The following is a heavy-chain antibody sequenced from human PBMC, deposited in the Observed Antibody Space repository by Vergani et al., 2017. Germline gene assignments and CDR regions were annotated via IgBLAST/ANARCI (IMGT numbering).Heavy chain of an antibody. V-gene: IGHV1-69*02. CDR2: IIPILGIA. J-gene: IGHJ6*03. CDR1: GGTFSSYT. Sequence: QVQLVQSGAEVKKPGSSVKVSCKASGGTFSSYTISWVRQAPGQGLEWMGRIIPILGIANYAQKFQGRVTITADKSTSTAYMELSSLRSEDTAVYYCASTGAYSSSYRYYYYMDVWGKGTTVTVSS. CDR3: ASTGAYSSSYRYYYYMDV. D-gene: IGHD6-6*01.